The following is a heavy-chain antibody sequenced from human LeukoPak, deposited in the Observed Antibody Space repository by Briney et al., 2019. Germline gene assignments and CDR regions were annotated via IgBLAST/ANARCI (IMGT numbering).Heavy chain of an antibody. D-gene: IGHD4-17*01. V-gene: IGHV3-48*03. CDR3: AREVTNDAFDI. CDR1: GFTFSSYE. J-gene: IGHJ3*02. CDR2: ISSLGTTI. Sequence: PGGSLRLSCAASGFTFSSYEMNWVRQAPGKGLEWVSHISSLGTTIYYADSVKGRFTISRDNSKNTLFLQMNSLRAEDTAVYYCAREVTNDAFDIWGQGTKVTVSS.